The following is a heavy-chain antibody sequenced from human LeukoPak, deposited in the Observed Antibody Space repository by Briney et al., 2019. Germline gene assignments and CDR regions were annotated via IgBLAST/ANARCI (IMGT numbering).Heavy chain of an antibody. V-gene: IGHV3-23*01. Sequence: GGSLRLSCAASGFTFSSYGMSWVRQAPGKGLEWVSAISGSGVMTYYADSVKGRFTVSGDNSKNTLYLQMNSLRAEDTAVYYCAKDISRWTTVTTGIDYWGQGTLVTVSS. J-gene: IGHJ4*02. CDR2: ISGSGVMT. CDR3: AKDISRWTTVTTGIDY. D-gene: IGHD4-17*01. CDR1: GFTFSSYG.